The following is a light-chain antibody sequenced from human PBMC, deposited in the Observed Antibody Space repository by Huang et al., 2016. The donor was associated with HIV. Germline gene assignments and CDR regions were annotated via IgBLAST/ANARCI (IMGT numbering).Light chain of an antibody. CDR1: QGINNY. CDR2: AAS. Sequence: DIQMTQSPSVMSASVGDRFTITCRASQGINNYLAWFQQKPGKGPKRLIYAASKLQSGVPSRFSGSGADTEFTLTISSLQPEDFATYYCLQHNTYPWTFGQGTKVEIK. CDR3: LQHNTYPWT. J-gene: IGKJ1*01. V-gene: IGKV1-17*03.